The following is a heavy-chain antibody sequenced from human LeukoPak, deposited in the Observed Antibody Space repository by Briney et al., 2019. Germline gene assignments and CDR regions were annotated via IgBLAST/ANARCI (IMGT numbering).Heavy chain of an antibody. CDR3: AKRSGYCTTNNCYHLYDY. Sequence: GGSLRLSCAASDFTFSNYAMSWVRQAPGKGLEWVSTISGGGGGTYYADSVKGRFTISRDNSENTLYLQMNSLRAEDTALYYCAKRSGYCTTNNCYHLYDYWGQGTLVTVSP. J-gene: IGHJ4*02. CDR1: DFTFSNYA. D-gene: IGHD2-2*01. CDR2: ISGGGGGT. V-gene: IGHV3-23*01.